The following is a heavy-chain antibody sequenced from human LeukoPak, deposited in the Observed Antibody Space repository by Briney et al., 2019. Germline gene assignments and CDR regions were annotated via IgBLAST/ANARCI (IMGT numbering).Heavy chain of an antibody. Sequence: ASVKVSCKASGYTFTGYYMHWVRQAPGQGLEWMGRINPNSGGTNYAQKFQGRVTMTRDTSISTAYMELSSLRSDDTAVYYCARHHLRAYYFDYWGQGTLVTVSS. V-gene: IGHV1-2*06. D-gene: IGHD1-14*01. J-gene: IGHJ4*02. CDR1: GYTFTGYY. CDR3: ARHHLRAYYFDY. CDR2: INPNSGGT.